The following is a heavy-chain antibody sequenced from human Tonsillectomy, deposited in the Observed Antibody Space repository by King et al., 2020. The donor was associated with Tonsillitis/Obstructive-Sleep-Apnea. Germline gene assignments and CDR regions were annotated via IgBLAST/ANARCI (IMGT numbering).Heavy chain of an antibody. Sequence: VQLQQWGAGLLKPSETLSLTCAVFGGSFSGYNWTWIRQPPGKGLEGIGEINHSGSTTSDPSLKSRVTISLDTSKNQFPLKLSSVTAADTAVYYCAGQNLWGYYFDYWGQGTPVTVSS. CDR3: AGQNLWGYYFDY. D-gene: IGHD7-27*01. CDR2: INHSGST. J-gene: IGHJ4*02. CDR1: GGSFSGYN. V-gene: IGHV4-34*01.